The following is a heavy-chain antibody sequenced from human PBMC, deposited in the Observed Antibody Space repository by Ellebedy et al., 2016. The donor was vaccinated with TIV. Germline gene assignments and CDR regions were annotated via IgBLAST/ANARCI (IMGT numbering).Heavy chain of an antibody. CDR1: GYTLTELS. D-gene: IGHD6-6*01. Sequence: ASVKVSXKVSGYTLTELSMHWVRQAPGKGLEWMGGFDPEDGETIYAQKFQGRVTMTEDTSTDTAYMELSSLRSEDTAVYYCATYERIAARRPFDYWGQGTLVTVSS. CDR3: ATYERIAARRPFDY. V-gene: IGHV1-24*01. CDR2: FDPEDGET. J-gene: IGHJ4*02.